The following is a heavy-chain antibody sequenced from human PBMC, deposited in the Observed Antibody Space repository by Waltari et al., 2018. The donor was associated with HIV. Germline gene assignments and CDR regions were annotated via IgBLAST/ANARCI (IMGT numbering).Heavy chain of an antibody. CDR1: GFSVRNHW. D-gene: IGHD3-3*02. V-gene: IGHV3-74*01. Sequence: VQLVESGGGSIKTGGSLRLSCAASGFSVRNHWMDWVRQGPGKGLVWVERINREWGSRKDADAVKCRFVISRDNARNTVYLQLNNLKVEETAVYFCARASHYIEFSTFDGDYYFDFWGRGTRVAVSS. J-gene: IGHJ4*02. CDR2: INREWGSR. CDR3: ARASHYIEFSTFDGDYYFDF.